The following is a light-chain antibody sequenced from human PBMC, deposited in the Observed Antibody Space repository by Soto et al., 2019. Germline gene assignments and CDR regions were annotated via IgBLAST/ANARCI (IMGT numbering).Light chain of an antibody. CDR1: RSVSSN. CDR3: QQYNNWPRT. V-gene: IGKV3-15*01. Sequence: EIVMTQSPATLSVSPGERATLSCRASRSVSSNLAWYQQKPGQAPRLLIYSASTRATGIPARFSGSGSGTEFTLTISSLQSEDFAVYYCQQYNNWPRTFGQGTKMEIK. CDR2: SAS. J-gene: IGKJ1*01.